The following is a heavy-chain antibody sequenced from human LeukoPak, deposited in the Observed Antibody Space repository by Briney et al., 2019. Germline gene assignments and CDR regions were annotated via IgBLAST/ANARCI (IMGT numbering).Heavy chain of an antibody. Sequence: GGSLRLSCAASGFTFSNYWMNWVRQAPGKGLEWVANIKQDGSEKYYVDSVKGRFTISRDSAKNSLYLQMNSLRAEDTAVYYCARGGAHAYWGQGTLVTVSS. CDR3: ARGGAHAY. CDR2: IKQDGSEK. V-gene: IGHV3-7*05. J-gene: IGHJ4*02. CDR1: GFTFSNYW. D-gene: IGHD1-26*01.